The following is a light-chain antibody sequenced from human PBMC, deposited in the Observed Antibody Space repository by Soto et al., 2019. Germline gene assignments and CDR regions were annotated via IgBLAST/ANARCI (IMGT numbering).Light chain of an antibody. Sequence: QSLLTQPPSVSAAPGQKVTISCSGGSSNIGNNYVSWYQHLPGRAPQLLIYDNNKRPSGIPDRFSGSKSGTSATLGITGLQTGDEADYYCGTWDNGLSAVELGGGTKVTVL. CDR1: SSNIGNNY. CDR3: GTWDNGLSAVE. V-gene: IGLV1-51*01. CDR2: DNN. J-gene: IGLJ2*01.